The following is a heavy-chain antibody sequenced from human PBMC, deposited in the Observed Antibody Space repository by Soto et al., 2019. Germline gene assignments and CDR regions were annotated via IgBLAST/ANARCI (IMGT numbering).Heavy chain of an antibody. CDR2: ISSSSSYI. D-gene: IGHD1-1*01. Sequence: PGGSLRLSCVASGFTFSIYSMNWVRQAPGKGLEWVSSISSSSSYIYYADSVKGRFTISRDNAKNSLYLQMNSLRAEDTAVYYCARDDPTGTHLDAFDIWGQGTMVTVSS. J-gene: IGHJ3*02. CDR1: GFTFSIYS. CDR3: ARDDPTGTHLDAFDI. V-gene: IGHV3-21*01.